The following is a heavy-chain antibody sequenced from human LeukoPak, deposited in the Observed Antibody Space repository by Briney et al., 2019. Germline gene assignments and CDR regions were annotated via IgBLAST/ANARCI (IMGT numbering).Heavy chain of an antibody. CDR3: ARTLEGSGGNH. J-gene: IGHJ5*02. V-gene: IGHV3-74*01. CDR1: GFTFSSYW. Sequence: PGGSLRLSCAASGFTFSSYWMHWVRQAPGKGLVWVSRINSDGSSTSYADSVKGRFTISRDSAKNTLYLQMNSLRAEDTAVYYCARTLEGSGGNHWGQGTLVTVSS. CDR2: INSDGSST. D-gene: IGHD2-15*01.